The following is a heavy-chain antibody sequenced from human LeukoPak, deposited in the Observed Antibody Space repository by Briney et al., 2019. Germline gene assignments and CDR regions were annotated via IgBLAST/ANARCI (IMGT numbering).Heavy chain of an antibody. CDR2: INPNSGGT. J-gene: IGHJ4*02. V-gene: IGHV1-2*02. D-gene: IGHD3-22*01. CDR1: GYTFTGYY. Sequence: GASVKVSCKASGYTFTGYYMHWVRQAPGQGLEWMGWINPNSGGTNYAQKFQGRVTMTGDTSISTAYMELSRLRSDDTAVYYCARDVDSSGDHYFDYWGQGTLVTVSS. CDR3: ARDVDSSGDHYFDY.